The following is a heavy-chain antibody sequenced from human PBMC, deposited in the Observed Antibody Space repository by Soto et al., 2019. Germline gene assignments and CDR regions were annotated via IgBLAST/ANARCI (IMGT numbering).Heavy chain of an antibody. CDR2: IWHDGNNK. V-gene: IGHV3-33*01. J-gene: IGHJ6*02. Sequence: GSLRLCGAASVFTFSNYGMYWVRQAPGKGLEWVAIIWHDGNNKYYADSVRGRFIISRDNSKNRLYLQMNSLRAEDTAVYYCASDLVGASDSYGLDVWGQGTPVTVSS. D-gene: IGHD1-26*01. CDR1: VFTFSNYG. CDR3: ASDLVGASDSYGLDV.